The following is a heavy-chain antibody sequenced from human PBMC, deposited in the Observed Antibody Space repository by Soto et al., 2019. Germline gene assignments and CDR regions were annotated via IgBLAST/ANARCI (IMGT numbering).Heavy chain of an antibody. D-gene: IGHD2-15*01. J-gene: IGHJ4*02. CDR1: GYTFTSYY. V-gene: IGHV1-46*03. CDR3: ARVYCSGGSCYSIDY. CDR2: INPSGGST. Sequence: ASVKVSCKASGYTFTSYYMHWVRQAPGQGLEWMGIINPSGGSTSYAQKFQGRVTMTRDTSTSTVYMELSSLRSEDTAVYYCARVYCSGGSCYSIDYWGQGTMVTVSS.